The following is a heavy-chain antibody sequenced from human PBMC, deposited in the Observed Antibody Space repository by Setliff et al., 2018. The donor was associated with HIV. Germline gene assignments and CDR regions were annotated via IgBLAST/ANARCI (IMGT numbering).Heavy chain of an antibody. CDR3: ASRYNFWNGYSRGYFDY. J-gene: IGHJ4*02. CDR2: IYYSGNT. D-gene: IGHD3-3*01. Sequence: SETLSLTCNVSGASVSSSSNYWGWIRQPPGKGLEWIGSIYYSGNTYYNPSLNSRVTISVDTSKNHFSLKLTSVTAADTAVYYCASRYNFWNGYSRGYFDYWGQGTLVTVSS. V-gene: IGHV4-39*02. CDR1: GASVSSSSNY.